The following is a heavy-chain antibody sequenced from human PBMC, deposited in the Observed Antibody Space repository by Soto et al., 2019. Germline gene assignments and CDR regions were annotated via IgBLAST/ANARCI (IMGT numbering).Heavy chain of an antibody. Sequence: GESLKISCKGSGYTFTSYWIGWVRQMPGEGLEWMGVIYPSDSDIRYSPSFQGKVTISADKSITTAYLQWSSLKAADTAMYYCVRSGTSSGRFSDYWGQGTVVTVSS. CDR1: GYTFTSYW. CDR3: VRSGTSSGRFSDY. J-gene: IGHJ4*02. D-gene: IGHD2-15*01. CDR2: IYPSDSDI. V-gene: IGHV5-51*01.